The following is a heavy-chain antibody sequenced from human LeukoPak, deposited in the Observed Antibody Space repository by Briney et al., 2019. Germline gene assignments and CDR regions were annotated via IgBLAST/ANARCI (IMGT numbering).Heavy chain of an antibody. Sequence: GGSLRLSCAAFGFTFSSYSMAWVRLAPGKGLEWVSVIRGGADDTSYADSVKGRFTISRDNSKNTLFLQMDGLRVEDTAVYYCATSGFSGYDHPSWGQGTLVTVSS. CDR1: GFTFSSYS. J-gene: IGHJ5*02. CDR3: ATSGFSGYDHPS. D-gene: IGHD5-12*01. CDR2: IRGGADDT. V-gene: IGHV3-23*01.